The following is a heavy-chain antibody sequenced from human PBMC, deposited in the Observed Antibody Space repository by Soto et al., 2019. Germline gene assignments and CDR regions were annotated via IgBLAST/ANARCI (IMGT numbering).Heavy chain of an antibody. CDR3: ARDPGVVPAADFDY. CDR2: IWYDGSNK. D-gene: IGHD2-2*01. V-gene: IGHV3-33*01. J-gene: IGHJ4*02. Sequence: GGSLRLSCAASGFTFSSYGMHWVRQAPGKGLEWVAVIWYDGSNKYYADSVKGRFTISRDNSKNTLYLQMNSLRAEDTAVYYCARDPGVVPAADFDYWGQGTLVTVSS. CDR1: GFTFSSYG.